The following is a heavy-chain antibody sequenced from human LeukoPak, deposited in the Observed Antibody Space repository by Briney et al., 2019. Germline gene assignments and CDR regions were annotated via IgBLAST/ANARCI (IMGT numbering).Heavy chain of an antibody. CDR3: ARVPSWGVLMVYAGLY. Sequence: SETLSLTCTVSGGSISSYYWSWIRQPPGKGLEWIGYIYYSGSTNYNPSLKSRVTISVDTSKNQFSLKLSSVTAADTAVYYCARVPSWGVLMVYAGLYWGQGTLVTVSS. D-gene: IGHD2-8*01. CDR2: IYYSGST. V-gene: IGHV4-59*12. J-gene: IGHJ4*02. CDR1: GGSISSYY.